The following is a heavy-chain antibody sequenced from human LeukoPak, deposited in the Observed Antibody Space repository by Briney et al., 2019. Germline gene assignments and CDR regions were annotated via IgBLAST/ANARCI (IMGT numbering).Heavy chain of an antibody. V-gene: IGHV3-48*02. Sequence: GGSLRLSCAASGFSFSSYNMNWVRQAPGKGVEWVSYISAYSTIHYADSLKGRFTISRDNAKNSLYLQMNSLRDEDTAVYHCARVTNRDYIIDYWGQGTLVTVSS. J-gene: IGHJ4*02. CDR2: ISAYSTI. D-gene: IGHD4-11*01. CDR3: ARVTNRDYIIDY. CDR1: GFSFSSYN.